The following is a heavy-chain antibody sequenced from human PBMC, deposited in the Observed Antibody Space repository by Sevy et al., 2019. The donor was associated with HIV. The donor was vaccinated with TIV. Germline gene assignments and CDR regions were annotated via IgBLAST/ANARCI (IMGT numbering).Heavy chain of an antibody. V-gene: IGHV3-48*01. CDR1: GFSFSSFS. D-gene: IGHD5-18*01. CDR3: ARGSDGYSYGLLDY. CDR2: ISTGSSTI. Sequence: GGSLRLSCAASGFSFSSFSMNWVRQAPGKGQEWVSYISTGSSTIYYADSVKGRFTISRDNAKNSLYLQMNSLRAEDTAVYYCARGSDGYSYGLLDYWGQRTLVTVSS. J-gene: IGHJ4*02.